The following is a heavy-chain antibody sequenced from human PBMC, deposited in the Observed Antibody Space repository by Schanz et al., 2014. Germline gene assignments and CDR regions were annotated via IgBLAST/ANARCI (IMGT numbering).Heavy chain of an antibody. D-gene: IGHD5-12*01. CDR2: ILYDGSNK. CDR3: AREYSSYGTVYY. V-gene: IGHV3-30*03. CDR1: GFTFISYG. J-gene: IGHJ4*02. Sequence: QAQLVESGGGVVQPGRSLRLSCVASGFTFISYGMHWVRQAPGKGLEWVAVILYDGSNKYYADSVKGRFTISRDNSKNTLYLQMNSLRVEDTALYYCAREYSSYGTVYYWGQGTLVTVSS.